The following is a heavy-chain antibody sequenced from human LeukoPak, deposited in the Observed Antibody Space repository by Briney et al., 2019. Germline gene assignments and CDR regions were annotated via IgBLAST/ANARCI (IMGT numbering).Heavy chain of an antibody. V-gene: IGHV3-30*02. CDR3: ARGSLAYCGGDCYSGTNWFDP. CDR2: IRYDGSNK. CDR1: GFTFSSYG. J-gene: IGHJ5*02. D-gene: IGHD2-21*02. Sequence: GGSLRLSCAASGFTFSSYGMHWVRQAPGKGLEWVAFIRYDGSNKYYADSVKGRFTISRDNAKNSLYLQMNSLRAEDTAVYYCARGSLAYCGGDCYSGTNWFDPWGQGTLVTVSS.